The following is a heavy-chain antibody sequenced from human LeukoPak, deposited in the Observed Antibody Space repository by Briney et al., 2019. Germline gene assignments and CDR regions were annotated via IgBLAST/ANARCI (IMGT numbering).Heavy chain of an antibody. V-gene: IGHV3-7*01. Sequence: GGSLRLSCAASGFTFSSYWMSWVRQAPGKGLEWVANIKQDGSEKYYVDSVKGRFTISRDNAKNSLYLQMNSLRAEDTAVYYCARYSGSYRYYYYGMDVWGQGTTVTVPS. CDR2: IKQDGSEK. CDR1: GFTFSSYW. D-gene: IGHD1-26*01. J-gene: IGHJ6*02. CDR3: ARYSGSYRYYYYGMDV.